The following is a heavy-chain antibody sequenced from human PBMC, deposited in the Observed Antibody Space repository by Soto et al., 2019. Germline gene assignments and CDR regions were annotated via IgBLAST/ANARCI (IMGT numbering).Heavy chain of an antibody. J-gene: IGHJ6*02. CDR2: IIPILTIT. D-gene: IGHD2-21*02. V-gene: IGHV1-69*02. CDR3: ARLRYCGADCDKYYCYGMDV. CDR1: GGTFSSYT. Sequence: QVQLVQSGAEVKKPGSSVRLSCTASGGTFSSYTLSWVRQAPGQVLEWMGRIIPILTITDYAQKFRGRLTITADKSSSTAYMELSGLRSEDTGVYYCARLRYCGADCDKYYCYGMDVWGQGTTVTAPS.